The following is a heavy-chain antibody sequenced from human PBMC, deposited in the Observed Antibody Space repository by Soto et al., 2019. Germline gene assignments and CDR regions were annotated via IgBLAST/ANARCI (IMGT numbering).Heavy chain of an antibody. CDR1: GGSISNYY. Sequence: QVQLQESGPRLVKPSETLSLTCIVSGGSISNYYWSWIRQPPGKGLEWIGYIYYSGSTNYNPSLQSPTTTSVDTSKNQFPLKLSSGTAADTAVYYCARAVLPATAPFDYWGQGTLVTVSS. J-gene: IGHJ4*02. CDR2: IYYSGST. D-gene: IGHD2-2*01. V-gene: IGHV4-59*01. CDR3: ARAVLPATAPFDY.